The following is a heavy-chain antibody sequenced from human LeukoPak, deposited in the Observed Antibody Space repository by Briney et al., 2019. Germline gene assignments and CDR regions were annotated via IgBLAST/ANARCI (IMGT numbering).Heavy chain of an antibody. V-gene: IGHV4-4*09. J-gene: IGHJ3*01. CDR3: ARRFRTGGNLHHDAYDV. CDR2: IYSVGSP. Sequence: ETLSLTCTVSGASISDYYWGWIRQPPGKGLEWIGHIYSVGSPTCSPSLMSRVSISVDTSKNQFSLELSSVTAADTAVYYCARRFRTGGNLHHDAYDVWGQGAVVTVSS. D-gene: IGHD1-14*01. CDR1: GASISDYY.